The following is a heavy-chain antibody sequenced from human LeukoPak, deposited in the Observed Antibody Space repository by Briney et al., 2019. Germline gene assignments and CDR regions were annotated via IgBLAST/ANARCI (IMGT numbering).Heavy chain of an antibody. Sequence: PGGSLRLSCAASGFTFSSYATSWVRQAPGKGLEWVSAISGSGGSTYYADSVKGRFTISRDNSKNTLYLQMNSLRAEDTAVYYCAKSNRGVAVAGTLNYWGQGTLVTVSS. CDR2: ISGSGGST. CDR1: GFTFSSYA. V-gene: IGHV3-23*01. J-gene: IGHJ4*02. D-gene: IGHD6-19*01. CDR3: AKSNRGVAVAGTLNY.